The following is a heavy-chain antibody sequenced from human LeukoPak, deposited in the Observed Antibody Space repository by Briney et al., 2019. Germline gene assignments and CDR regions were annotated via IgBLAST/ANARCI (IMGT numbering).Heavy chain of an antibody. CDR3: ARVPEGAVAGFFDY. D-gene: IGHD6-19*01. CDR1: GGPFSGYY. J-gene: IGHJ4*02. Sequence: SETLSLTCAVYGGPFSGYYWSWIRQPPGKGLEWIGEINHSGSTNYNPSLKSRVTISVDTSKNQFSLELSSVTAADTAVYYCARVPEGAVAGFFDYWGQGTLVTVSS. V-gene: IGHV4-34*01. CDR2: INHSGST.